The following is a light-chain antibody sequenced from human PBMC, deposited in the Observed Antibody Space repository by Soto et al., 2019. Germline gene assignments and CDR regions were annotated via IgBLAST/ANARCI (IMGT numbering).Light chain of an antibody. CDR3: QQYNNWPRT. CDR1: QSVSSN. CDR2: GAS. J-gene: IGKJ1*01. V-gene: IGKV3-15*01. Sequence: EIVMTQSLATLSVSPGERATHSCRASQSVSSNLAWYQQKPGQAPRLLIYGASTRATGIPARFSGSGSGTEFTLTISSLQSEDFAVYYCQQYNNWPRTFGQGTKVDIK.